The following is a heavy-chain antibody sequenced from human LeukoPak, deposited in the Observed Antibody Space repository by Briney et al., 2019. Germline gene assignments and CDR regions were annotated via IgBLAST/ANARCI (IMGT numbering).Heavy chain of an antibody. CDR1: GYTFTSYE. CDR3: ARGYCSGGSCARDDY. V-gene: IGHV1-2*02. D-gene: IGHD2-15*01. CDR2: INPNSGGT. Sequence: ASVKVSCKASGYTFTSYEINWVRQAPRQGLEWMGWINPNSGGTNYAQKFQGRVTMTRDTSISTAYMELSRLRSDDTAVYYCARGYCSGGSCARDDYWGQGTLVTVSS. J-gene: IGHJ4*02.